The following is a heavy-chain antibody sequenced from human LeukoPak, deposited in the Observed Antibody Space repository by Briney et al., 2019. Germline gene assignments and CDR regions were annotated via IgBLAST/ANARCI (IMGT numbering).Heavy chain of an antibody. CDR2: INHSGST. CDR3: ARDCSSTSCYFYYYCMDV. J-gene: IGHJ6*04. CDR1: GGSFSGYY. V-gene: IGHV4-34*01. D-gene: IGHD2-2*01. Sequence: SETLSLTCAVYGGSFSGYYWSWIRQPPAKGLEWIGEINHSGSTNYNPSLKSRVTISVDTSKNQFYLKLSSVTAAATAVYYVARDCSSTSCYFYYYCMDVWGKGTTVTVSS.